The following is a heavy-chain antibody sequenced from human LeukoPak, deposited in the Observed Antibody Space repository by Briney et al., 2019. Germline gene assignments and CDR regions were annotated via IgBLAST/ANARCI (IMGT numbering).Heavy chain of an antibody. Sequence: GGSLSLSCAASGFTFSSYAMSWARQAPGKGLEWVSAISGSGGSTYYAGSVKGRFTISRDNSKNTLYLQMSSLRVEDTAVYYCAKERPGIAVAATVWGQGTLVTVSS. V-gene: IGHV3-23*01. J-gene: IGHJ4*02. CDR3: AKERPGIAVAATV. CDR1: GFTFSSYA. CDR2: ISGSGGST. D-gene: IGHD6-19*01.